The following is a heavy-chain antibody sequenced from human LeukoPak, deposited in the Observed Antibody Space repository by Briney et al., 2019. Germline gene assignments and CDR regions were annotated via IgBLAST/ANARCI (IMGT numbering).Heavy chain of an antibody. CDR2: IYSDAIT. CDR3: ARDRNYYDRSGSYFRYYYMDV. D-gene: IGHD3-22*01. V-gene: IGHV3-53*01. CDR1: GLIVSSSY. Sequence: PGGSERLSCVPSGLIVSSSYMSWARLAPGEGLEWLLVIYSDAITYYAESGRGRLTTSRENSKNTLFLQIDSLRGEDTAVYYCARDRNYYDRSGSYFRYYYMDVWGEGTTVTVSS. J-gene: IGHJ6*03.